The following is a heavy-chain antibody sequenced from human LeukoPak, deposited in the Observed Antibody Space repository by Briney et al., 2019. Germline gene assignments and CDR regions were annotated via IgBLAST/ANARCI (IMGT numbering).Heavy chain of an antibody. CDR2: ISSNGGST. Sequence: PGGSLRLSXAASGFTFSSYAMHWVRQAPGKGLEYVSAISSNGGSTYYANSLKGRFTISRDNSKNTLYLQMGGLRAEDMAVYYCARVYSSSWYSAFDIWGQGTMVTVSS. CDR1: GFTFSSYA. D-gene: IGHD6-13*01. V-gene: IGHV3-64*01. J-gene: IGHJ3*02. CDR3: ARVYSSSWYSAFDI.